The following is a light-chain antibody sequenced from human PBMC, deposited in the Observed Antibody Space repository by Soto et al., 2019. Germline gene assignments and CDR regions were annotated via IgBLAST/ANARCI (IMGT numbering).Light chain of an antibody. CDR3: QQYHGFW. CDR1: HSINDW. CDR2: DAS. V-gene: IGKV1-5*01. J-gene: IGKJ1*01. Sequence: DNPLTQSPSSLSSSVGDRVTITCRARHSINDWLAWYQQKPGKAPKLLIYDASSLESGVPSRFSGGGSGTEFSLIINGLQPEDFATYYCQQYHGFWFGQGTKVDIK.